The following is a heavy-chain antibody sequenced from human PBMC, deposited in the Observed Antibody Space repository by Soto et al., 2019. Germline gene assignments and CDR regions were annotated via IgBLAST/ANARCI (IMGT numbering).Heavy chain of an antibody. Sequence: SETLSLTCTVSGGSISSSSYYWGWIRQPPGKGLEWIGSIYYSVSTSYNPSLKSRVTISVDTPKNQVSLKLSSVTAADTAVYYCARTYDDSGPNSGGYGFDIWGQGTMVTVSS. CDR2: IYYSVST. J-gene: IGHJ3*02. D-gene: IGHD3-22*01. V-gene: IGHV4-39*07. CDR1: GGSISSSSYY. CDR3: ARTYDDSGPNSGGYGFDI.